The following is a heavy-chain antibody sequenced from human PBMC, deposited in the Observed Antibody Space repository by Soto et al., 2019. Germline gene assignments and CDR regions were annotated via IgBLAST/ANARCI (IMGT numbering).Heavy chain of an antibody. J-gene: IGHJ5*02. D-gene: IGHD2-15*01. CDR3: ARSTGYGYCSGGSCYASYWFDP. CDR1: GYSFTSYW. V-gene: IGHV5-10-1*01. Sequence: GESLKISCKGSGYSFTSYWISWVRQMPGKGLEWMGRIDPSDSYTNYSPSFQGHVTISADKSISTAYLQWSSLKASDTAVYYCARSTGYGYCSGGSCYASYWFDPWGQGTLVTVSS. CDR2: IDPSDSYT.